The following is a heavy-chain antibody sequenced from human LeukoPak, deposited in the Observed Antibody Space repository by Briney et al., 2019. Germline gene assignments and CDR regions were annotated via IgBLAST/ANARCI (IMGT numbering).Heavy chain of an antibody. Sequence: SVKGRFIISRDNAKDSLYLQMNSLRVEDTAVYYCARGLLRSIDYWGQGTLVTVSS. V-gene: IGHV3-21*06. CDR3: ARGLLRSIDY. D-gene: IGHD2-15*01. J-gene: IGHJ4*02.